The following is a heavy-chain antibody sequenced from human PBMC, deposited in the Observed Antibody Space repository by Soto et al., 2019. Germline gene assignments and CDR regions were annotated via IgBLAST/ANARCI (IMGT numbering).Heavy chain of an antibody. CDR1: GFTFDDYA. CDR3: AKDMGYCSGGSCYPYYFDY. Sequence: PGGSLRLSCAASGFTFDDYAMHWVRQAPGKGLEWVSGISWNSGSIGYADSVKGRFTISRDNAKNSLYLQMNSLRAEDTALYYCAKDMGYCSGGSCYPYYFDYWGQGTLVTVSS. J-gene: IGHJ4*02. V-gene: IGHV3-9*01. CDR2: ISWNSGSI. D-gene: IGHD2-15*01.